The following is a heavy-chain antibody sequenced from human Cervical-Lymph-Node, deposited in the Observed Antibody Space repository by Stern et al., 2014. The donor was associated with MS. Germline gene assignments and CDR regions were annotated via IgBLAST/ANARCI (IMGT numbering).Heavy chain of an antibody. CDR2: VSCKNGYT. Sequence: QVQLVQSGAEVKKPGASVKVSCKASGYTFNTYGITWVRQAPGQGLEWMGWVSCKNGYTKYAQKFQDRIPMATDTSTETAYMELRSLRYDDTAVYYCARTFYHDSSGSRDWLDPWGQGTLVTVSS. D-gene: IGHD3-22*01. J-gene: IGHJ5*02. V-gene: IGHV1-18*01. CDR3: ARTFYHDSSGSRDWLDP. CDR1: GYTFNTYG.